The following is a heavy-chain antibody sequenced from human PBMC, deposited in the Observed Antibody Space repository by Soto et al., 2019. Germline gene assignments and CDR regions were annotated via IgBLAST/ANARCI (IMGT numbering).Heavy chain of an antibody. D-gene: IGHD3-10*01. CDR2: IWYDGSNK. J-gene: IGHJ4*02. CDR1: GFTFSSYG. Sequence: ESGGGVVQPGRSLRLSCAASGFTFSSYGMHWVRQAPGKGLEWVAVIWYDGSNKYYADSVKGRFTISRDNSKNTLYLQMNSLRAEDTAVYYCARDPYNGSGSSDYWGQGTLVTVSS. V-gene: IGHV3-33*01. CDR3: ARDPYNGSGSSDY.